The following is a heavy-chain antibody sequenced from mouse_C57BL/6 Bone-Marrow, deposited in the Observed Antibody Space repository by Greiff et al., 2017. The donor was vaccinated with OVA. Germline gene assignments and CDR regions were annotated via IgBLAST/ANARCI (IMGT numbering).Heavy chain of an antibody. Sequence: LQESGAELARPGASVKMSCTASGYTFTRYTLSWVTQTPGQGLEWIGYINPSSGYTKYNQKFKDKATLTADKSSSAAYMQLSSLTSEDSAVYYCARGITYYFDYWGQGTTLTVSS. D-gene: IGHD2-4*01. J-gene: IGHJ2*01. V-gene: IGHV1-4*01. CDR1: GYTFTRYT. CDR2: INPSSGYT. CDR3: ARGITYYFDY.